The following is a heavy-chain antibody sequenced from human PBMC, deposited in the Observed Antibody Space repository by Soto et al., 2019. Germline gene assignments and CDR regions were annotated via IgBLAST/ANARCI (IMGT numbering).Heavy chain of an antibody. V-gene: IGHV3-23*01. CDR3: AKDESIEGGVFDY. Sequence: EVQLLESGGGLVQPGGSLRLSCTVSGFTFSSYAMSWVRQAPGKGLEWVSQISGSGGSTYYAGSLKGRFTISRDNSKNTLYLQMTSLRAEDTAVYDCAKDESIEGGVFDYWGQGTLVTVSS. J-gene: IGHJ4*02. CDR1: GFTFSSYA. D-gene: IGHD2-21*01. CDR2: ISGSGGST.